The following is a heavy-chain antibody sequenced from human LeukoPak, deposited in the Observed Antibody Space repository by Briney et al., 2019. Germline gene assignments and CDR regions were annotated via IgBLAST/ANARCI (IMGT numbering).Heavy chain of an antibody. CDR1: GFTFSSYA. CDR2: ITNSGSTI. J-gene: IGHJ5*02. D-gene: IGHD2/OR15-2a*01. CDR3: PIDSISAALFDL. Sequence: GGSLRLSCAASGFTFSSYAMNWVRQAPGEGPEWISYITNSGSTIYYADSVKGRFTISRDDARNSLVLQMNSLRDGDSAVYYCPIDSISAALFDLWGQGTLITVSS. V-gene: IGHV3-48*02.